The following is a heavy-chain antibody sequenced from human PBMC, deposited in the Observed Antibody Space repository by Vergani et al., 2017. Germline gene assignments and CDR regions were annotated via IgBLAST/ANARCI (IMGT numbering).Heavy chain of an antibody. CDR1: VFTFNTYG. CDR3: AKPLGWKLPDFYYGMDV. Sequence: QVQLVESGGGVVQPGGSLRLSCAASVFTFNTYGFHWVRQAPGKGLDWVAFIRFDGINTYYVDSVRGRFNISRDDPKNTLYLNMISLRPEDTAVYYCAKPLGWKLPDFYYGMDVWGQGTTVTVS. J-gene: IGHJ6*02. V-gene: IGHV3-30*02. D-gene: IGHD1-26*01. CDR2: IRFDGINT.